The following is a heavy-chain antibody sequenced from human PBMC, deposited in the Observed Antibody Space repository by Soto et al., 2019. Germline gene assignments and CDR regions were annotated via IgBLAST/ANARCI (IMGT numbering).Heavy chain of an antibody. CDR2: INPNSGGT. J-gene: IGHJ3*02. V-gene: IGHV1-2*04. CDR1: GYTFTGYY. D-gene: IGHD2-15*01. Sequence: ASVKVSCKASGYTFTGYYMHWVRQAPGQGLEWMGWINPNSGGTNYAQKFQGWVTMTRDTSISTAYMELSRLRSDDTAVYYCARENHCSGGSCYLGWNAFDIWGQGTMVTVSS. CDR3: ARENHCSGGSCYLGWNAFDI.